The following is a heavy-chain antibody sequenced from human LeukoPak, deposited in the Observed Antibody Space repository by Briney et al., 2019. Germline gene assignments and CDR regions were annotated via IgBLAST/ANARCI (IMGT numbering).Heavy chain of an antibody. CDR1: GVTFSIDE. D-gene: IGHD3-10*02. CDR3: AELGITLIGGV. Sequence: GGSLRLSCAASGVTFSIDEMNGVRQAPGKGVEWGSYISSTGGTIYYAHSVKGRFTISRDNAKNSLYLQPNSLRAEDTAVYHCAELGITLIGGVRGKGTTVTTSP. J-gene: IGHJ6*01. V-gene: IGHV3-48*03. CDR2: ISSTGGTI.